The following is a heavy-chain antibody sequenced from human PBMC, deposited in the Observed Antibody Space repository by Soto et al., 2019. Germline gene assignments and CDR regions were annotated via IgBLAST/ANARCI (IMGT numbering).Heavy chain of an antibody. CDR2: IWYDGSNK. V-gene: IGHV3-33*01. D-gene: IGHD2-15*01. CDR1: GFTFSSYG. CDR3: ARETRYCSGGSCYYFDY. J-gene: IGHJ4*02. Sequence: GGSLRLSCAASGFTFSSYGMHWVRQAPGKGLEWVAVIWYDGSNKYYADSVKGRFTISRDNSKNTLYLQMNSLRAEDTAVYYCARETRYCSGGSCYYFDYWGQGTLVTVSS.